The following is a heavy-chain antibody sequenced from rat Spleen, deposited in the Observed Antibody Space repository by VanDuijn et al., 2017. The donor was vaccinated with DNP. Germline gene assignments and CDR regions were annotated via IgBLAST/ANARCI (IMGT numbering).Heavy chain of an antibody. CDR1: GYSITNNY. Sequence: EVQLQESGPGLVKPSQSLSLTCSVTGYSITNNYWGWIRKFPGNKMEWIGHIGYSGSTSYNPSLKSRISITRDTSKNQFFLQLNSVTTEDAATYYCARWGYGSSFDYWGQGVMVTVSS. V-gene: IGHV3-1*01. CDR3: ARWGYGSSFDY. J-gene: IGHJ2*01. CDR2: IGYSGST. D-gene: IGHD1-3*01.